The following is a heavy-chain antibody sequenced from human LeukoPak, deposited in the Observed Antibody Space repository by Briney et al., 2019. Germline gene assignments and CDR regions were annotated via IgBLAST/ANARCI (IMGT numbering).Heavy chain of an antibody. CDR2: IWYDGSNK. J-gene: IGHJ3*02. V-gene: IGHV3-33*01. CDR1: GFTFSSYG. D-gene: IGHD1-14*01. Sequence: GRSLRLSCAASGFTFSSYGMNWVRQAPGKGLEWVAVIWYDGSNKYYADSVKGRFTISRDNSKNTLYLQMNSLRAEDTAVYYCAREGGNSDAFDIWGQGTMVTVSS. CDR3: AREGGNSDAFDI.